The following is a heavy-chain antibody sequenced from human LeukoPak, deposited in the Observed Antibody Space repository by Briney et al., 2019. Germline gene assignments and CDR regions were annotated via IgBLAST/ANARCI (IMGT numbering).Heavy chain of an antibody. CDR3: ARDATGSDSYYGLDV. Sequence: GRSLRLSCAASGFTSSSYGMHWVRQAPGKGLEWVAVIWYDGKTSYYADSIKGRFSISRDNSKNTLYLQMNSLRAEDTAIYYCARDATGSDSYYGLDVWGQGTTVTVSS. V-gene: IGHV3-33*01. CDR2: IWYDGKTS. J-gene: IGHJ6*02. CDR1: GFTSSSYG. D-gene: IGHD2-8*02.